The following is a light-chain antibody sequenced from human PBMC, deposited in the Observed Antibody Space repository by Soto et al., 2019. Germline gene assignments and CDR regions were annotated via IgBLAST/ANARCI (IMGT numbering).Light chain of an antibody. V-gene: IGKV1-33*01. CDR1: QDIKNY. J-gene: IGKJ4*01. Sequence: EIQMTQSPSSLSASVGDRVTITCQASQDIKNYLNWYQQKPGKAPKLLIYEASNLETGVPSRFSGSGSGRSFTFSISSLHPEDIATYYCQQCDDFITFGGGTRIEIK. CDR2: EAS. CDR3: QQCDDFIT.